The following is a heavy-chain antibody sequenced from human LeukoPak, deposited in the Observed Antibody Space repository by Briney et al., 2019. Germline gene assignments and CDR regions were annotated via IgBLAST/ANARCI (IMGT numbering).Heavy chain of an antibody. J-gene: IGHJ4*02. CDR1: GGSISSGGYY. Sequence: SQTPSLTCTVSGGSISSGGYYWSWIRQHPGKGLEWIGYIYYSGSTYYNPSLKSRVTISVDTSKNQFSLKLSSVTAADTAVYYCARTPAAIGYYFDYRGQGTLVTVSS. CDR2: IYYSGST. D-gene: IGHD2-2*01. CDR3: ARTPAAIGYYFDY. V-gene: IGHV4-31*03.